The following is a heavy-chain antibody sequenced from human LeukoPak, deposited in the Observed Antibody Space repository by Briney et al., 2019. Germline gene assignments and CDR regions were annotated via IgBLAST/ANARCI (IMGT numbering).Heavy chain of an antibody. D-gene: IGHD6-13*01. Sequence: GEALKISCKGSGYSFTSYWIGWVRRMAAKGLQWMGIIYPGDSDTRYSPSFQGQVTISADKSISTAYLQWSSLKASDTAMYYCARRVAADAFDIWGQGTMVTVSS. CDR3: ARRVAADAFDI. CDR1: GYSFTSYW. V-gene: IGHV5-51*01. J-gene: IGHJ3*02. CDR2: IYPGDSDT.